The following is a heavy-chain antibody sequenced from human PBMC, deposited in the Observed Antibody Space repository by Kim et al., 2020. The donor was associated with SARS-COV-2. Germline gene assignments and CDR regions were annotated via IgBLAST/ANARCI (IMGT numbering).Heavy chain of an antibody. CDR1: GGSFSGYY. CDR3: SCGRRQRRSDLFYDY. V-gene: IGHV4-34*01. CDR2: INHSDST. Sequence: SETLSLTCAVSGGSFSGYYWSWSCKPPGKGLEWVGEINHSDSTNYNSNLTLGGTITIEVYTTKYPLSLRPVTVADTAASYYSCGRRQRRSDLFYDY. J-gene: IGHJ6*03. D-gene: IGHD6-25*01.